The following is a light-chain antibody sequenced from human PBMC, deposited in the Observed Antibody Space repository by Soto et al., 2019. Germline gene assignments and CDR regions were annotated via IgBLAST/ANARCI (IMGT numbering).Light chain of an antibody. V-gene: IGKV3-20*01. CDR3: LQYSGYVPA. Sequence: EIVLTQSPGTLSLSPGERATLSCRASQSVSNNYLAWYQQKPGQAPRLLIYGASNRATGIPDRFSGSGSGTDFTLTISSLQSEDFATYYCLQYSGYVPAFGGGTKVEIK. CDR1: QSVSNNY. J-gene: IGKJ4*01. CDR2: GAS.